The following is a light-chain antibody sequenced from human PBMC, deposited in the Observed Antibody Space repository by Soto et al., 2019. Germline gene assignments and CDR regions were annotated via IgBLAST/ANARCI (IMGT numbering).Light chain of an antibody. V-gene: IGKV3-20*01. Sequence: EIVLMQSPGTLSLSPGERATLSCRTSQSVSSSYLAWYQQKPGQAPRLLIYGASSRATGIQDRFSGSGSGTDFTLTISRLEPEDFAVYYCQQYGSSPRTFGQGTKVDIK. J-gene: IGKJ1*01. CDR2: GAS. CDR3: QQYGSSPRT. CDR1: QSVSSSY.